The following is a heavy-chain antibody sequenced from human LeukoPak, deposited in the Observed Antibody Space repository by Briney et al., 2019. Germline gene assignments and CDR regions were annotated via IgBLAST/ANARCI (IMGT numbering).Heavy chain of an antibody. CDR2: ISGSSTI. J-gene: IGHJ3*02. CDR1: GFTFSLYS. Sequence: EGSLRLSCAASGFTFSLYSLNWVRQAPGKGLEWVSYISGSSTIDYVDSVKGRFTISRDNAKNSLYLQMDSLRAEDTAAYYCARGVGAFEIWGQGTMVTVSS. V-gene: IGHV3-48*01. CDR3: ARGVGAFEI.